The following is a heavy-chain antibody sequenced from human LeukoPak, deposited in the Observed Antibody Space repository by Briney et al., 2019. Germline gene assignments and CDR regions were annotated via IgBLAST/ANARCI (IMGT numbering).Heavy chain of an antibody. CDR2: TYYSGST. Sequence: SETLSLTCTVSGGSISSYYWSWIRQPPVKGLEWIGYTYYSGSTNYNPSLKSRVTISVDTSKNQFSLKLSSVTAADTAVYYCARRATAETKYGMDVWGQGTTVTVSS. V-gene: IGHV4-59*08. J-gene: IGHJ6*02. CDR1: GGSISSYY. D-gene: IGHD5-24*01. CDR3: ARRATAETKYGMDV.